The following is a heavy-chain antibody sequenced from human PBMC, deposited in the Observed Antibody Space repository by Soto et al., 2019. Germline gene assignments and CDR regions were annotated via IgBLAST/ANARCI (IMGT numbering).Heavy chain of an antibody. CDR1: GGTFSSYT. CDR2: IIPILGIA. Sequence: QVQLVQSGAEVKKPGSSVKVSCKASGGTFSSYTISWVRQAPGQGLEWMGRIIPILGIANYAQKFQGRVTITADKSTSTAYMELSSLRSEDTAVYYCASSVRSSGYYLFEPKSYYYYGMDVWGQGTTVTVSS. J-gene: IGHJ6*02. V-gene: IGHV1-69*02. D-gene: IGHD3-22*01. CDR3: ASSVRSSGYYLFEPKSYYYYGMDV.